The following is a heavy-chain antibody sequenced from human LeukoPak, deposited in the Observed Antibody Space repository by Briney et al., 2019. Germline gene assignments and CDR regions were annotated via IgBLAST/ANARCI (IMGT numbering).Heavy chain of an antibody. J-gene: IGHJ6*03. Sequence: GVSVKVSCKASGYTFTSYDINWVRQATGQGLEWMGWMNPNSGNTGYAQKFQGRVTMTRNTSISTAYMELSSLRSEDTAVHYCARVVSGWSRYYYYYMDVWGKGTTVTVSS. D-gene: IGHD1-26*01. CDR1: GYTFTSYD. CDR2: MNPNSGNT. V-gene: IGHV1-8*01. CDR3: ARVVSGWSRYYYYYMDV.